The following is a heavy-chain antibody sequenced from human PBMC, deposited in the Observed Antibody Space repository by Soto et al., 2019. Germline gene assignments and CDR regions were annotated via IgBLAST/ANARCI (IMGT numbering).Heavy chain of an antibody. CDR1: GYTFTSYD. V-gene: IGHV1-8*01. Sequence: ASVKVSCKASGYTFTSYDINWVRQATGQGLEWMGWMNPNRGSTGYAQKFQGRVTMTRNTSISTAYMELSSLRSEDTAVYYCARGLSLGYSVHFDYWGQGTLVTVSS. D-gene: IGHD1-26*01. CDR3: ARGLSLGYSVHFDY. CDR2: MNPNRGST. J-gene: IGHJ4*02.